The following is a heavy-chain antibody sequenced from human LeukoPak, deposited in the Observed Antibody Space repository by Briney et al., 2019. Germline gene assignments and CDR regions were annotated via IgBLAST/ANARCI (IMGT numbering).Heavy chain of an antibody. V-gene: IGHV4-39*01. CDR3: ARGGTGNCDP. D-gene: IGHD1-1*01. J-gene: IGHJ5*02. CDR1: GGSISSSSYY. Sequence: SETLSLTCTVSGGSISSSSYYWGWIRQPPGKGLEWIGSIYYSGSTYYNPSLKSRVTISVDTSKNQFSLKLSSVTAADTAVYYCARGGTGNCDPWGQGTLVTVSS. CDR2: IYYSGST.